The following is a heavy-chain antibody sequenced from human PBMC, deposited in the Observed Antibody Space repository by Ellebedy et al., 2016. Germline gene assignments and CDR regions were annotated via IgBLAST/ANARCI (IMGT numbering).Heavy chain of an antibody. Sequence: SETLSLXXAVSDASFSGYYWTCIRQSPGKGLEWIGESNHNGRTDFNPSLKSRVTISVDTSKNLLSLKLTSVTAADTAVYYCARGVAVAGMLIPYYVDYWGQGTLVTVSS. J-gene: IGHJ4*02. CDR2: SNHNGRT. CDR3: ARGVAVAGMLIPYYVDY. CDR1: DASFSGYY. V-gene: IGHV4-34*01. D-gene: IGHD6-19*01.